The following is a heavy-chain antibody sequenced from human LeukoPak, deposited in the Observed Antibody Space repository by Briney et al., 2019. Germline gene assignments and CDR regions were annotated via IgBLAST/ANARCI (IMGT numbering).Heavy chain of an antibody. V-gene: IGHV3-21*01. D-gene: IGHD6-19*01. CDR2: ISSSSSYI. CDR1: GFTFSSYS. CDR3: VRDHRQYSSGWYSGFFDY. Sequence: GGSLRLSCAASGFTFSSYSMNWVRQAPGKGLEWVSSISSSSSYIYYADSVKGRFTISRDNAKNSLYLQMNSLRAEDTAVYYCVRDHRQYSSGWYSGFFDYWGQGTLVTVSS. J-gene: IGHJ4*02.